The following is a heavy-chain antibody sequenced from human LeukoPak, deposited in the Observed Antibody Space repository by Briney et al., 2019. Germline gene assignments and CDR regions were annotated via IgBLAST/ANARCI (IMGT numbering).Heavy chain of an antibody. CDR2: INSGGGGP. Sequence: PGGSLRLSCAASGFSFSTYAMSWVRQAPGKGLEWVSTINSGGGGPFFADSVKGRFTISRDNSKNTLYLQMDSLRAADTAVYYCAKCGYSGCHLIDYWGQGTLVTVSS. V-gene: IGHV3-23*01. CDR1: GFSFSTYA. CDR3: AKCGYSGCHLIDY. J-gene: IGHJ4*02. D-gene: IGHD5-12*01.